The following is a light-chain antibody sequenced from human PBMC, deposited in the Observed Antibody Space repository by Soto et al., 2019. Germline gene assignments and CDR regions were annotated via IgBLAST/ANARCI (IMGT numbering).Light chain of an antibody. CDR1: QSISSY. J-gene: IGKJ1*01. Sequence: DIQMTESPSSLSASVGERVTMSCRASQSISSYLNWYQQKPGKAPKLLIYHASSLESGVPSRFSGSGSGTEFTLTISSLQPDDFATYYCQQYNSYRMFGQGTKVDIK. CDR3: QQYNSYRM. CDR2: HAS. V-gene: IGKV1-5*01.